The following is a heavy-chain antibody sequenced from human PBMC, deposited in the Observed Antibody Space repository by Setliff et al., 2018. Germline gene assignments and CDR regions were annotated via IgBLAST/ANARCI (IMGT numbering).Heavy chain of an antibody. CDR1: GYTFTSCG. J-gene: IGHJ4*02. CDR2: INTNTGKP. D-gene: IGHD3-22*01. CDR3: ARGDSSGYSPPRY. Sequence: ASVKVSCKASGYTFTSCGISWVRQAPGQGLEWMGWINTNTGKPTYAQGFTGRFVFSLDTSVSTAYLQISGLKAEDTAVYYCARGDSSGYSPPRYWGQGTLVTVSS. V-gene: IGHV7-4-1*02.